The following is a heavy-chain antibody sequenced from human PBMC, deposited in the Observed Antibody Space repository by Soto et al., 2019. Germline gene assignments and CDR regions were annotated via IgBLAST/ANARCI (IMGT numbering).Heavy chain of an antibody. CDR1: GYTFTGYY. D-gene: IGHD3-3*01. Sequence: ASVKVSCKASGYTFTGYYIHWVRQAPGQRLEWMGYINPNSGGPNYAQKFHGRVTMTRDTSISTAYMELSSLRSDVTAVYYCARDYWSGDRYYYGMDVWGQGTTVTVSS. V-gene: IGHV1-2*02. CDR3: ARDYWSGDRYYYGMDV. J-gene: IGHJ6*02. CDR2: INPNSGGP.